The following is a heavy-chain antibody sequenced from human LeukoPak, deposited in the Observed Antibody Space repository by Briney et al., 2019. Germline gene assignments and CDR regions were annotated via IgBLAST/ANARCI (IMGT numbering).Heavy chain of an antibody. V-gene: IGHV3-21*01. CDR2: ISSSSSYI. CDR1: GFTFSSYS. J-gene: IGHJ3*02. CDR3: ARESRTYYYDSSGQNNAFDI. D-gene: IGHD3-22*01. Sequence: PGGSVRLSCAASGFTFSSYSMNWVRQAPGKGLEWVSSISSSSSYIYYADSVKGRFTIYRDNAKNSLYLQMNSLRAEDTAVYYCARESRTYYYDSSGQNNAFDIWGQGTMVTVSS.